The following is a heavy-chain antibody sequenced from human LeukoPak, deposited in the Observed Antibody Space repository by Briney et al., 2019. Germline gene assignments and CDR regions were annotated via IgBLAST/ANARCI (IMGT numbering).Heavy chain of an antibody. CDR1: GYSISSGYY. CDR3: AGQGNGYCDSSGYYKHDY. V-gene: IGHV4-38-2*01. CDR2: IYHSGST. D-gene: IGHD3-22*01. J-gene: IGHJ4*02. Sequence: PSETLSLTCAVSGYSISSGYYWGWIRQPPGKGLEWIGSIYHSGSTYYNPSLKSRVTISVDTSKNQFSLKLSSVTAADTAVYYCAGQGNGYCDSSGYYKHDYWGQGTLVTVSS.